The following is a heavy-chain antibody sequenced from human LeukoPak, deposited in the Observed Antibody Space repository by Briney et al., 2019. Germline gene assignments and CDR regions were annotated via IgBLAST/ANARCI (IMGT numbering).Heavy chain of an antibody. CDR2: ISAYNGNT. Sequence: ASVKVSCKASGYTFPNYGISWVRQAPGQGLEWMGWISAYNGNTNYAQKLQGRVTMTTDTSTTTAYMELRSLRSDDTAVYYCARVANTVPWYCSSASCPNLDYYYYMDVWGKGTTVTVSS. CDR3: ARVANTVPWYCSSASCPNLDYYYYMDV. CDR1: GYTFPNYG. D-gene: IGHD2-2*01. V-gene: IGHV1-18*01. J-gene: IGHJ6*03.